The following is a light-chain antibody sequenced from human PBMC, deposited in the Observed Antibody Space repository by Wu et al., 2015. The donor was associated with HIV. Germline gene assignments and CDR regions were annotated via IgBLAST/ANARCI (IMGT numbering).Light chain of an antibody. CDR3: QKYNSAPET. Sequence: DIQMTQSPSSLSASVGDRVTITCRASQGISNYLAWYQQKPGKVPKLLIYAASTLQSEVPSRFSGSGSGTDSTLTISSLQPEDVATYYCQKYNSAPETFGGGTKVEIK. CDR2: AAS. J-gene: IGKJ4*01. V-gene: IGKV1-27*01. CDR1: QGISNY.